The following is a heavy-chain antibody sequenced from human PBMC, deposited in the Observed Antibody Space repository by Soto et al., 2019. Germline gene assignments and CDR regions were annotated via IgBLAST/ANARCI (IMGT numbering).Heavy chain of an antibody. CDR2: IYYRGST. CDR3: ARFNWYFAL. CDR1: GGSISSYY. V-gene: IGHV4-59*01. Sequence: QVQLQESGPGLVKPSETLSLTCTVSGGSISSYYWSWIRQPPGKGLEWIGYIYYRGSTNYNPSLKSRVTISVDTSKNQVSLKLSSVTAADTAMYYCARFNWYFALWGRGTLVTVSS. J-gene: IGHJ2*01.